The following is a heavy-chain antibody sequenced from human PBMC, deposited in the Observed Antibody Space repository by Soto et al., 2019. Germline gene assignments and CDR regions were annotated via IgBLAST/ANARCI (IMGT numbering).Heavy chain of an antibody. CDR2: ISGSGSGT. V-gene: IGHV3-23*01. CDR3: AKDCSVPSCQRLFDS. D-gene: IGHD6-25*01. J-gene: IGHJ4*02. Sequence: GGSLRLSCAASGFTFSSYAMSWVRQAPGKGLEWVSAISGSGSGTYYADSVKGRFTISRDNSKNTLHLQMNSLRAEDTAVYYCAKDCSVPSCQRLFDSWGQGTLVTVSS. CDR1: GFTFSSYA.